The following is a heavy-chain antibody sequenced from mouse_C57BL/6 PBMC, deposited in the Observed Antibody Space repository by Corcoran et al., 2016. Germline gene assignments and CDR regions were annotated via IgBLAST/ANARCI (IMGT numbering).Heavy chain of an antibody. D-gene: IGHD1-1*01. Sequence: QVQLQQSGAELARPGASVKLSCKASGYTFTSYGISWVKQRTGQGLEWIGEIYPRSGNTYYNEKFKGKATLTADKSSSTAYMELRSLTSEDSAVYFCARVGAPVYYGSSSYYFDYWGQGTTLTVSS. V-gene: IGHV1-81*01. CDR2: IYPRSGNT. J-gene: IGHJ2*01. CDR1: GYTFTSYG. CDR3: ARVGAPVYYGSSSYYFDY.